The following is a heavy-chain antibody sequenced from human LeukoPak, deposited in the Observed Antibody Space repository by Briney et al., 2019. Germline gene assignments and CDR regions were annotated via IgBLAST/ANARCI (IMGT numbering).Heavy chain of an antibody. CDR2: INHSGST. J-gene: IGHJ4*02. Sequence: SETLSLTCTVSGGSIRSGGYYWSWIRQPPGKGLEWIGEINHSGSTNYNPSLKSRVTISVDTSKNQFSLKLSSVTAADTAVYYCARGRRGYCSGGSCYRGYSYAAYFDYWGQGTLVTVSS. CDR3: ARGRRGYCSGGSCYRGYSYAAYFDY. D-gene: IGHD2-15*01. V-gene: IGHV4-34*01. CDR1: GGSIRSGGYY.